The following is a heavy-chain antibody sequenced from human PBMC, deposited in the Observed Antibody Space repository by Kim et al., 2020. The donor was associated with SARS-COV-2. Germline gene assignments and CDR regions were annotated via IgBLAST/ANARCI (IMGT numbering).Heavy chain of an antibody. CDR3: ARARTLITGTTYGRHYFDY. CDR1: GYTFTGYY. Sequence: ASVKVSCKASGYTFTGYYMHWVRQAPGQGLEWMGRINPNSGGTNYAQKFQGRVTMTRDTSISTAYMELSRLRSDDTAVYYCARARTLITGTTYGRHYFDYWGQGTLVTVSS. CDR2: INPNSGGT. J-gene: IGHJ4*02. V-gene: IGHV1-2*06. D-gene: IGHD1-7*01.